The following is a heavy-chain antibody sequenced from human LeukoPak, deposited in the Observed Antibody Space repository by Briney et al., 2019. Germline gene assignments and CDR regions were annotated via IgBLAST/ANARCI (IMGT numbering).Heavy chain of an antibody. CDR3: ARRTGWHLVFDY. D-gene: IGHD3/OR15-3a*01. CDR1: GASISGSSYY. CDR2: LYYSGST. V-gene: IGHV4-39*01. Sequence: PSETLSLTCTVSGASISGSSYYWGWIRQPPGKGLEWIGGLYYSGSTYSNPSLTGRVTMSVDTSKNQFSLMLRSVTAADTTVYYCARRTGWHLVFDYWGQARVVIVSS. J-gene: IGHJ4*02.